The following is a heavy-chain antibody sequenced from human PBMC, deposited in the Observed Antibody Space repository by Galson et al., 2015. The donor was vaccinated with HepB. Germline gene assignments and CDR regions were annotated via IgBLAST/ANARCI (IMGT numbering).Heavy chain of an antibody. V-gene: IGHV1-69*04. Sequence: SVKVSCKASGGTFSSYAISWVRQAPGQGLEWMGRIIPILGIANYAQKFQGRVTITADKSTSTAYMELSSLRSEDTAVYYCAITYYYGSGSYYNSDYWGQGTLVTVSS. CDR1: GGTFSSYA. CDR3: AITYYYGSGSYYNSDY. CDR2: IIPILGIA. J-gene: IGHJ4*02. D-gene: IGHD3-10*01.